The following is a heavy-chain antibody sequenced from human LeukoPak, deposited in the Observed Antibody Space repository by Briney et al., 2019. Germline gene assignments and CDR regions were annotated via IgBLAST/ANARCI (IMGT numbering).Heavy chain of an antibody. CDR1: GFTFSSYW. Sequence: GGSLRLSCAASGFTFSSYWMHWVRQAPGKGLIWVSGINRVWSITLYADSVKGRFTISRDNAKNTLYLQVKGLRAEDTAVYYCISSAAIASHNRGQGTLVSVSS. J-gene: IGHJ4*02. CDR2: INRVWSIT. D-gene: IGHD6-6*01. V-gene: IGHV3-74*01. CDR3: ISSAAIASHN.